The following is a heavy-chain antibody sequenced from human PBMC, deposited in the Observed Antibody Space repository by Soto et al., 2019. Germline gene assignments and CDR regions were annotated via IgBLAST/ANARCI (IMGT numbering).Heavy chain of an antibody. CDR3: ARDRKPFYDILTGPRYYYGMDV. CDR1: GGTFSSYA. J-gene: IGHJ6*02. Sequence: EASVKVSCKASGGTFSSYAISWVRQAPGQGLEWMGWISAYNGNTNYAQKLQGRVTMTTDTSTSTAYMELRSLISDDTAVYYCARDRKPFYDILTGPRYYYGMDVWGQGTTVTVSS. CDR2: ISAYNGNT. V-gene: IGHV1-18*01. D-gene: IGHD3-9*01.